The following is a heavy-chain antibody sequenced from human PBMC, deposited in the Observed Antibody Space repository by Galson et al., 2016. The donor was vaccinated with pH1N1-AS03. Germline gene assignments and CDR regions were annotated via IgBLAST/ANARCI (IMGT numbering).Heavy chain of an antibody. CDR3: THAGTGYNSSGTCFDY. CDR1: GFSLSTTSVG. J-gene: IGHJ4*02. CDR2: IYLNDAT. Sequence: PALVKPTQTLTLTCTFSGFSLSTTSVGVGWIRQPPGKALEWLALIYLNDATRYSPSLKSRLTITKDTSSNQVVLTMTNVDPVDTATYYCTHAGTGYNSSGTCFDYWGQGTPVTVSS. D-gene: IGHD6-13*01. V-gene: IGHV2-5*01.